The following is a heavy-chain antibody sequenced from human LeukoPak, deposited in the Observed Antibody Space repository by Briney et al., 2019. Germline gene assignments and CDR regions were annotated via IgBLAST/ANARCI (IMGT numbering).Heavy chain of an antibody. Sequence: SEPLSLTCTVSGGSIISSSYYWSWIRQPAGKGLEWIGRIYTSGTTHYNPSLKSRVTMSVDTSKNQFSLKLSSVTAADTAVYYCARLSTVTTSFDYWGQGTLVTVSS. J-gene: IGHJ4*02. V-gene: IGHV4-61*02. CDR2: IYTSGTT. CDR1: GGSIISSSYY. D-gene: IGHD4-17*01. CDR3: ARLSTVTTSFDY.